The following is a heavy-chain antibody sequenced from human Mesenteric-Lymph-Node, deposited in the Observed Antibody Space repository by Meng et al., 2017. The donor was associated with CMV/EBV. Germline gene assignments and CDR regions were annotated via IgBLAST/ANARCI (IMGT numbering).Heavy chain of an antibody. Sequence: SETLSLTCAVYGGSFSGYYWSWIRQHPGKGLEWIGYIYYSGSTYYNPSLKSRVTISVDTSKNQFSLKLSSVTAADTAVYYCAREGGLGYCSSTSCYTGDWFDPWGQGTLVTVSS. V-gene: IGHV4-31*11. CDR3: AREGGLGYCSSTSCYTGDWFDP. CDR1: GGSFSGYY. CDR2: IYYSGST. J-gene: IGHJ5*02. D-gene: IGHD2-2*02.